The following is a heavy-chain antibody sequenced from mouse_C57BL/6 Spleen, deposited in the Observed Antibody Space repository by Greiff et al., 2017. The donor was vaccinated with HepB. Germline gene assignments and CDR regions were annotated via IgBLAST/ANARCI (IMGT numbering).Heavy chain of an antibody. CDR1: GYTFTEYT. CDR3: ARHEDRYDYDERPWFAY. CDR2: FYPGSGSI. Sequence: VQLQQSGAELVKPGASVKLSCKASGYTFTEYTIHWVKQRSGQGLEWIGWFYPGSGSIKYNEKFKDKATLTADKSSSTVYMELSRLTSEDSAVYFCARHEDRYDYDERPWFAYWGQGTLVTVSA. V-gene: IGHV1-62-2*01. J-gene: IGHJ3*01. D-gene: IGHD2-4*01.